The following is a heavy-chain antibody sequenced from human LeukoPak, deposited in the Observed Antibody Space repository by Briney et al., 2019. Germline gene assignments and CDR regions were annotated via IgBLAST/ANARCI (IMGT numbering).Heavy chain of an antibody. J-gene: IGHJ6*03. CDR3: ARRGAAGTDYYYYMDV. V-gene: IGHV3-48*04. D-gene: IGHD6-13*01. CDR2: ISSSSSTI. Sequence: GGSLRLSCAASGFTFSSYSMNWVRQAPGKGLEWVSYISSSSSTIYYADSVKGRFTISRDNAKNSLYLQMNSLRAEDTAVYYRARRGAAGTDYYYYMDVWGKGTTVTVSS. CDR1: GFTFSSYS.